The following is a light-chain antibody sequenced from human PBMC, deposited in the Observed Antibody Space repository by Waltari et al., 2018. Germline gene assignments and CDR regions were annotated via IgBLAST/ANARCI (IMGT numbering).Light chain of an antibody. Sequence: EIVLTQSPATLSLSPGERAILSCRASQSVVSYLAWYQHRRGQAPRLLIYDASYRATGIPDRFSGSRSGTDFPLTISSLGPEDFAVYYCQQRSHWPLTFGGGTKVEIK. V-gene: IGKV3-11*01. CDR1: QSVVSY. J-gene: IGKJ4*01. CDR2: DAS. CDR3: QQRSHWPLT.